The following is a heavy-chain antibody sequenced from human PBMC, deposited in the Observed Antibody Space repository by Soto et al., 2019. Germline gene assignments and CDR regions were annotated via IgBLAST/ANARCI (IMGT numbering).Heavy chain of an antibody. V-gene: IGHV4-34*01. CDR3: TRAGRFPGSWFDP. CDR2: INYSGST. CDR1: GGSFANYY. Sequence: SETLSLTCAVYGGSFANYYWNWIRQPPGKGLEWIGEINYSGSTDYNPSLESRVTISLDTSNNQFALKMTSVTAADTAMYFCTRAGRFPGSWFDPWGQGTQVTVSS. D-gene: IGHD3-10*01. J-gene: IGHJ5*02.